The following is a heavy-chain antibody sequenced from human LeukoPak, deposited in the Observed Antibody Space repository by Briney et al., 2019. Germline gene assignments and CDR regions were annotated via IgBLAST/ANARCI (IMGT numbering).Heavy chain of an antibody. Sequence: ASVKVSCKASGYTFTGYFINWVRQAPGQGLEWMGWINPNSGGTNYAQRFQGRVTMTRDTSISTAYMELSSLRSEDTAVYYCAREQITMVRGVMYYYYYYMDVWGKGTTVTVSS. D-gene: IGHD3-10*01. CDR2: INPNSGGT. V-gene: IGHV1-2*02. CDR1: GYTFTGYF. J-gene: IGHJ6*03. CDR3: AREQITMVRGVMYYYYYYMDV.